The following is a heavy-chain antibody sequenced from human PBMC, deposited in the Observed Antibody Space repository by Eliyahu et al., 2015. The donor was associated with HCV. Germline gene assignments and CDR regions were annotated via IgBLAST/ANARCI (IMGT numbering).Heavy chain of an antibody. Sequence: QVQLQESGPGLVKPSETLSLTCTVSGGSITTYYWSWIRQPPGKGLXWIGYIHYSGSTNYNPSLKSRVTISVETSKNQFSLNLTSVTAADTAVYYCASGGGGIAVAGTGGWFDPWGQGTLVTVSS. CDR2: IHYSGST. CDR1: GGSITTYY. D-gene: IGHD6-19*01. J-gene: IGHJ5*02. CDR3: ASGGGGIAVAGTGGWFDP. V-gene: IGHV4-59*01.